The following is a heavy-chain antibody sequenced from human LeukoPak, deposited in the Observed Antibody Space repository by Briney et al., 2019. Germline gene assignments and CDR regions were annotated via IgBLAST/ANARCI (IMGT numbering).Heavy chain of an antibody. V-gene: IGHV3-7*01. CDR2: IKQDGSEK. Sequence: GGSLRLSCAASGFTFSSYWMSWVRQAPGKGLEWVANIKQDGSEKYYVDSVKGRFTISRDNAKNSLYLQMNSLRAEDTAVYYCARDPQYSSGWQTQAPYYFDYWGQGTLVTVSS. CDR3: ARDPQYSSGWQTQAPYYFDY. CDR1: GFTFSSYW. J-gene: IGHJ4*02. D-gene: IGHD6-19*01.